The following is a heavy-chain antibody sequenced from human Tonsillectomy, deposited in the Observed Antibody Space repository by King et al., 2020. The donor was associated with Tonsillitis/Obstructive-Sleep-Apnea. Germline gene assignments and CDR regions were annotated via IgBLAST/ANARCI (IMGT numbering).Heavy chain of an antibody. CDR3: ARSYDSSGYTPGAFDI. Sequence: TLKESGPVLVKPTETLTLTCTVSGFSLSNPRMGVNWIRQPPGKALEGLAPIFSNDGKSYINSLTSRLTISKDTSKSQRVLTMTNMDPVDTATYYCARSYDSSGYTPGAFDIWGQGTMVTVSS. CDR1: GFSLSNPRMG. V-gene: IGHV2-26*01. CDR2: IFSNDGK. D-gene: IGHD3-22*01. J-gene: IGHJ3*02.